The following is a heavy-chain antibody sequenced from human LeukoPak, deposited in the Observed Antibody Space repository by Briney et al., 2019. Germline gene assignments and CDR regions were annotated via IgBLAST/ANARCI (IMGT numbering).Heavy chain of an antibody. CDR3: ARVTGKNYYDSSGSPPFDL. Sequence: SETLSLTCTVSGGSISSSSYYWGWIRQPPGKGLEWIGSIYYSGSTYYNPSLKSRVTISVDTSKNQFPLKLSSVTAADTAVYYCARVTGKNYYDSSGSPPFDLWGRGTLVTVSS. CDR2: IYYSGST. D-gene: IGHD3-22*01. V-gene: IGHV4-39*06. CDR1: GGSISSSSYY. J-gene: IGHJ2*01.